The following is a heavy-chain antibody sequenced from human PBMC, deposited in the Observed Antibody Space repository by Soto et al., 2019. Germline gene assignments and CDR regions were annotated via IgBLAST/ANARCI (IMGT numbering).Heavy chain of an antibody. CDR3: ARCYYDSSGYYPWAQYFQY. CDR2: INPSGGST. Sequence: SVKVSCKASGYTFTSYYMHWVRQAPGQGLEWMGIINPSGGSTSYAQKFQGRVTMTRDTSTSTVYMELNSLRSEDTAVYYCARCYYDSSGYYPWAQYFQYWGQGTLVTVCS. CDR1: GYTFTSYY. V-gene: IGHV1-46*01. D-gene: IGHD3-22*01. J-gene: IGHJ1*01.